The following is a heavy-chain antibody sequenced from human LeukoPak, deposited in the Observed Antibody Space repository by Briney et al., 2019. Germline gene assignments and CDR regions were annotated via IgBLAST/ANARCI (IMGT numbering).Heavy chain of an antibody. V-gene: IGHV3-21*01. D-gene: IGHD4-17*01. CDR2: ISCSSSYI. Sequence: GALRLSCAASGFTFSSYSMNWVRQAPGKGLEWVSSISCSSSYIYYADSVKGRFTISRDNAKNSLYLQMNSLRAEDTAVYYCARVKQKSVGMTTVTTMIRIFDYWGQGTLVTVSS. CDR1: GFTFSSYS. J-gene: IGHJ4*02. CDR3: ARVKQKSVGMTTVTTMIRIFDY.